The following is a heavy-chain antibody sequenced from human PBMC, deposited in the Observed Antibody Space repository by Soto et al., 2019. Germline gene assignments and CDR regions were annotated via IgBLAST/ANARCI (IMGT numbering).Heavy chain of an antibody. V-gene: IGHV3-23*01. CDR2: ISGSGGST. Sequence: EVQLLESGGGLVQPGGSLRLSGEASGLTFSSYAMSWVRKAPGKGLKWVSAISGSGGSTYYADSVKGRFTISRDNSKNTLYLQMNSLRAEDTAVYYCAKGGQYCSSTSCSPLWYWGQGTLVTVSS. CDR1: GLTFSSYA. J-gene: IGHJ4*02. D-gene: IGHD2-2*01. CDR3: AKGGQYCSSTSCSPLWY.